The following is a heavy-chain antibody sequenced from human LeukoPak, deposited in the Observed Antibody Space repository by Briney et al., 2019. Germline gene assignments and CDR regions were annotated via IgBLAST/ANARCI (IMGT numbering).Heavy chain of an antibody. CDR3: ARSRMIYDVDYYYYLDV. CDR1: GGRFSNDA. CDR2: IIPIFGTP. V-gene: IGHV1-69*05. J-gene: IGHJ6*03. D-gene: IGHD3-3*01. Sequence: ASVTVSCKASGGRFSNDAISWVRQAPGQGLEWMGGIIPIFGTPNYAQKFQDRVTITTDESTTTAYMELSSLRSEDTAVYYCARSRMIYDVDYYYYLDVWGKGTTVVVSS.